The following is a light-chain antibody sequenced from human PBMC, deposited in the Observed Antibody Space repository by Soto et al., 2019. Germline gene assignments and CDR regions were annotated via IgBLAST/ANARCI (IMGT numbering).Light chain of an antibody. CDR1: QSVSSH. V-gene: IGKV3-11*01. Sequence: EIVLTQSRATLSLSPGERATLSCRTSQSVSSHFAWYQQKPGQPPRLLISGVSNRATGIPARFSGSGSGTDFTLTISSLEPEDFAVYYCQQRSNWPLTWTFGQGTKVDIK. J-gene: IGKJ1*01. CDR2: GVS. CDR3: QQRSNWPLTWT.